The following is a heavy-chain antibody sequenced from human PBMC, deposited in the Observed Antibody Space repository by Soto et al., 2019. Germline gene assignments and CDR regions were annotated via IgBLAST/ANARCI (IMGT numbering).Heavy chain of an antibody. CDR1: GYSISSGYY. Sequence: TLSLTCAVSGYSISSGYYWGWIRQPPGKGLEWIGSIYHSGSTYYNPSLKSRVTISVDTSKNQFSLKLSSVTAADTAVYYCASYTMVRVVIKFSWFDPRGQGTLVTVSS. CDR3: ASYTMVRVVIKFSWFDP. D-gene: IGHD3-10*01. V-gene: IGHV4-38-2*01. CDR2: IYHSGST. J-gene: IGHJ5*02.